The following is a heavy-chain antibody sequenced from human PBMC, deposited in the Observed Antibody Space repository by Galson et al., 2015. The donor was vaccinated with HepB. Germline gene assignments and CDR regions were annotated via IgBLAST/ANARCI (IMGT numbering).Heavy chain of an antibody. V-gene: IGHV1-69*13. CDR1: GCTFSSYA. J-gene: IGHJ1*01. CDR3: ARTRKSGKYYYDSSGYYYFKD. CDR2: IIAIFGRA. D-gene: IGHD3-22*01. Sequence: SVKVSCKASGCTFSSYAISWVRQAPGQGLEWMGGIIAIFGRANYAQKLQGRVTITADESTSTAYMELNSLRSEDTAVYYCARTRKSGKYYYDSSGYYYFKDWGQGTMVTVSS.